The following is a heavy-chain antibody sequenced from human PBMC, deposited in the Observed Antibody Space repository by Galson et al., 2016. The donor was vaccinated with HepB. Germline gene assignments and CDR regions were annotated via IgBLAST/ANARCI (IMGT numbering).Heavy chain of an antibody. CDR3: ARAVSGFKYCGGDCYLFRNYFDY. D-gene: IGHD2-21*02. J-gene: IGHJ4*02. CDR2: INQSGNT. V-gene: IGHV4-34*01. Sequence: SLTCAVYGGSFNDYYWGWIRQPPGKGLEWIGEINQSGNTNYQPSLKSRVTISIDTSNNQFSLKLSSVTAADTAVYYCARAVSGFKYCGGDCYLFRNYFDYWGQGTLVTVSS. CDR1: GGSFNDYY.